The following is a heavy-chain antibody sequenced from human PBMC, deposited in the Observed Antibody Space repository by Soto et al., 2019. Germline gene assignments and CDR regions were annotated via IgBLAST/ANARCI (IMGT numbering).Heavy chain of an antibody. CDR3: ANGFFTWYLDV. D-gene: IGHD3-16*01. CDR1: GFTFSNYD. J-gene: IGHJ6*03. CDR2: ISGSGDNT. V-gene: IGHV3-23*01. Sequence: GGSLRLSCGASGFTFSNYDMNWVRQAPGKGLEWVSRISGSGDNTFYADSVKGRFTISRDNSKNTLYLQMNSLRVEDTAVYYCANGFFTWYLDVWAKGTTVTVSS.